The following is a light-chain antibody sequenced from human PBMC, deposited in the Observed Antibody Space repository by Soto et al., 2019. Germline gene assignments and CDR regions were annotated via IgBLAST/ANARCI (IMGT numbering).Light chain of an antibody. V-gene: IGKV1-39*01. CDR3: QQSYSTPRT. CDR2: AAS. Sequence: DIQMTQSPSSLSASVGDRVTITCRASQSISSSLNWYQQKPGKAPKLLIYAASSLQSGVPSRFSGSGSGTDFTFTISSLQPEDFATYYCQQSYSTPRTFGQGTKVENK. J-gene: IGKJ1*01. CDR1: QSISSS.